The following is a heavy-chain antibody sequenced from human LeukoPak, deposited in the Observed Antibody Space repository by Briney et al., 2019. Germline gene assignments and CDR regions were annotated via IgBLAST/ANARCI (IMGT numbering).Heavy chain of an antibody. J-gene: IGHJ4*02. CDR2: IYYSGST. CDR1: GGSISCYY. Sequence: SETLSLTCTVSGGSISCYYWSRIRQPPGKGLEWIGYIYYSGSTNYNPSLKSRVTISVDTSKNQFSLKLSSVTAADTAVYYCAREWSGYYTGFDYWGQGTLVTVSS. D-gene: IGHD3-3*01. V-gene: IGHV4-59*01. CDR3: AREWSGYYTGFDY.